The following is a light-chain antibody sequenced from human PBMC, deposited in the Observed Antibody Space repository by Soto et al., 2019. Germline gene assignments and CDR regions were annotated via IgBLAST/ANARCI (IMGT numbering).Light chain of an antibody. V-gene: IGLV1-40*01. CDR2: GNS. J-gene: IGLJ1*01. Sequence: ALTQPPSVSGAPGQRVTISCTGSSSNIGAGYDVHWYQQLPGTAPKLLIYGNSNRPSGVPDRFSGSKSGTSASLAITGLQAEDEADYYCQSYDSSLSAYVFGTGTKVTVL. CDR1: SSNIGAGYD. CDR3: QSYDSSLSAYV.